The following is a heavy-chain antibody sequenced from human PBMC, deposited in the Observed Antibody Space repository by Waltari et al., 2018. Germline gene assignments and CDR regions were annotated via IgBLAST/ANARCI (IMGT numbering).Heavy chain of an antibody. CDR3: ARDYGRRFDS. CDR1: GYISTGHH. D-gene: IGHD4-17*01. CDR2: ISPNSGGT. J-gene: IGHJ4*02. V-gene: IGHV1-2*02. Sequence: QVQLGQSGAEVKKPGAAVTVSCKTSGYISTGHHLHWVRQAPGQGLEWMGWISPNSGGTHYSKKFQDRVTITRDTSISTAYMELSSLRFDDTAVYYCARDYGRRFDSWGQGTLVTVSS.